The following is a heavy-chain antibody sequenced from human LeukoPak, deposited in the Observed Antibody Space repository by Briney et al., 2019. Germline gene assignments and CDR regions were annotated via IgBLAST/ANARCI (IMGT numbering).Heavy chain of an antibody. CDR2: IRYDGTEK. Sequence: PGGSLRLSCAASGFTFSSYGMHWVRQAPGKGLEWVAFIRYDGTEKHYADSVKGRFTISRDNSKNTLHLQMSSLRPEDTAVYYCARGQLWLGEPFDYWGQGTLVTVSS. CDR3: ARGQLWLGEPFDY. D-gene: IGHD3-10*01. CDR1: GFTFSSYG. V-gene: IGHV3-30*02. J-gene: IGHJ4*02.